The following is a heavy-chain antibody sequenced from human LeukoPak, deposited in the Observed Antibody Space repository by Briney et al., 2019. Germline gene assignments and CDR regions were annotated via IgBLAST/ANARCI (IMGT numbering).Heavy chain of an antibody. CDR1: GGSFSGYY. V-gene: IGHV4-34*01. J-gene: IGHJ5*02. CDR3: ARHLSTQLGTWFDP. Sequence: SETLSLTCAVYGGSFSGYYWSWIRQPPGKGLEWIGEINHSGSTNYNPSLKSRVTISIDTSKNQFSLKLSSVTAADTAVYYCARHLSTQLGTWFDPWGQGTLVTVSS. D-gene: IGHD7-27*01. CDR2: INHSGST.